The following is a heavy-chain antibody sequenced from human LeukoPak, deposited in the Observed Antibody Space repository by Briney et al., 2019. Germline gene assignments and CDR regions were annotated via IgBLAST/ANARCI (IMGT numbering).Heavy chain of an antibody. CDR3: VGGQSQSITIFADFDY. J-gene: IGHJ4*02. CDR2: ISYDGSNK. V-gene: IGHV3-30-3*01. D-gene: IGHD3-3*01. Sequence: PGRSLRLSCAASGFTFSSYAMHWVRQAPGKGLEWVAVISYDGSNKYYADSVKGRFTISRDNSKNTLYLQMNSLRAEDTAVYYCVGGQSQSITIFADFDYRGQGTLVTVSS. CDR1: GFTFSSYA.